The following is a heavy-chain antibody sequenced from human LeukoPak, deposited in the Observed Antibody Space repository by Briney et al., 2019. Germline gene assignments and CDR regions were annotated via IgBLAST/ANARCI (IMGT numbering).Heavy chain of an antibody. CDR2: INANSGGT. D-gene: IGHD3-22*01. Sequence: ASVKVSCKASGYTFTSYYMHWVRQAPGQGLEWMGWINANSGGTNYAQKFQGRVTMTRDTSISTAYMELSRLRSDDTAVYYCARERYYDSSGYLNWFDPWGQGTLVTVSS. J-gene: IGHJ5*02. CDR3: ARERYYDSSGYLNWFDP. V-gene: IGHV1-2*02. CDR1: GYTFTSYY.